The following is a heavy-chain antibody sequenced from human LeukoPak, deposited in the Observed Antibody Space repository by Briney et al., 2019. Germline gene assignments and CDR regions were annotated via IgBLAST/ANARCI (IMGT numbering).Heavy chain of an antibody. Sequence: PGGSLRLSCAASGFTFSSYVMSWVRQAPGKGLEWVSAISGSGGSTYYADSVKGRFTISRDNSKNTLYLQMNSLRAEDTAVYYCAKVKDIVVVVAAHANDYWGQGTLVTVSS. CDR3: AKVKDIVVVVAAHANDY. V-gene: IGHV3-23*01. J-gene: IGHJ4*02. CDR1: GFTFSSYV. CDR2: ISGSGGST. D-gene: IGHD2-15*01.